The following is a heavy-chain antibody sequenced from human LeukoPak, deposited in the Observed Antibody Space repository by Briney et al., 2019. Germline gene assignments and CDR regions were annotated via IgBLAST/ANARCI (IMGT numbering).Heavy chain of an antibody. Sequence: PGGSLRLSCAASGFTFSSYEMNWVRQAPGKGLEWISYISIRSSTIYYADSVKGRFTISRDDAANSLYLQMNSLRAEDTAVYYCARGSVVATMGYFDYWGQGTLVTVSS. D-gene: IGHD5-12*01. CDR3: ARGSVVATMGYFDY. CDR2: ISIRSSTI. CDR1: GFTFSSYE. J-gene: IGHJ4*02. V-gene: IGHV3-48*03.